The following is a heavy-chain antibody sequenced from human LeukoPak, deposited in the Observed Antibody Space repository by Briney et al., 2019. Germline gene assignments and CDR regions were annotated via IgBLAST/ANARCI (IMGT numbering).Heavy chain of an antibody. J-gene: IGHJ4*02. CDR1: GYTFTGYY. CDR3: ARVADAYCGGDCYSSPFDY. V-gene: IGHV1-2*02. Sequence: ASVKVSCKASGYTFTGYYMRWVRQAPGQGLEWMGWINPNSGGTNYAQKFQGRVTMTRDTSISTAYMELSRLRSDDTAVYYCARVADAYCGGDCYSSPFDYWGQGTLVTVSS. D-gene: IGHD2-21*02. CDR2: INPNSGGT.